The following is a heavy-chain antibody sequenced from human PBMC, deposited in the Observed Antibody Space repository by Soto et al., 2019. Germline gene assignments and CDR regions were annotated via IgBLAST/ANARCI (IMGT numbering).Heavy chain of an antibody. D-gene: IGHD3-10*01. Sequence: PGESLKISCQASGYSFTSFWIGWVRQMPGKGLEWMGMIYPGDSDTKYSPSFQGQVTISADKSISTAYLQWSSLKASDTAMYYCARQYYYGSGSSSDWFDPWGQGTLVTVSS. V-gene: IGHV5-51*01. J-gene: IGHJ5*02. CDR2: IYPGDSDT. CDR1: GYSFTSFW. CDR3: ARQYYYGSGSSSDWFDP.